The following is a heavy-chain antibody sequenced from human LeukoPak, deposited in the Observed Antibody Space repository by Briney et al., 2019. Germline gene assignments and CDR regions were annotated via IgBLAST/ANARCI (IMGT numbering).Heavy chain of an antibody. CDR3: ARDLGDYWSGFRSYFFDY. D-gene: IGHD3-3*01. Sequence: SETLSLTCAVYGGSFSGYYWSWIRQPPGKGLEWIGEINHSGSTNYNPSLKSRVTISVDTSKNQFSLKLSSVTAADTAVYYCARDLGDYWSGFRSYFFDYWGQGTLVTVSS. CDR2: INHSGST. V-gene: IGHV4-34*01. CDR1: GGSFSGYY. J-gene: IGHJ4*02.